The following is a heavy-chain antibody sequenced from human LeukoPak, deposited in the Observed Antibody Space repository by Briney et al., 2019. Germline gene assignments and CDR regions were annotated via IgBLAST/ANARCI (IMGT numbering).Heavy chain of an antibody. V-gene: IGHV1-18*01. CDR2: ISAYNGNT. CDR1: GYTFTSYG. D-gene: IGHD3-16*01. Sequence: ASVKVSCKASGYTFTSYGIGWVRQAPGQGLECMGWISAYNGNTNYAQRFQGRVTMTTDTSTSTAYMELRSLRSDDTAVYYCARVRDYGGIGEDYWGQGTLVTVSS. J-gene: IGHJ4*02. CDR3: ARVRDYGGIGEDY.